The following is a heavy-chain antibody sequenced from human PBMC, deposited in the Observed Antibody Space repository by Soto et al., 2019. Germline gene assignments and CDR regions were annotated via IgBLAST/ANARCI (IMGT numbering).Heavy chain of an antibody. J-gene: IGHJ5*02. D-gene: IGHD3-10*01. CDR1: GFSLSTSGVG. CDR2: IYWDDDK. V-gene: IGHV2-5*02. Sequence: QITLKESGPTLVKPTQTLTLTCTFSGFSLSTSGVGVGWIRQPPGKALEWLALIYWDDDKRYSPSLKSRLTITKDTSKNQVVLTMTNMDPLDTATYYCAPSHMVRGVISWFDPWGQGTLVTVSS. CDR3: APSHMVRGVISWFDP.